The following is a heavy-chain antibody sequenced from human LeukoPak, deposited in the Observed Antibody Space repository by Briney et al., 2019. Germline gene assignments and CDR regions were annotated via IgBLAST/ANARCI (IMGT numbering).Heavy chain of an antibody. D-gene: IGHD2-15*01. CDR3: ARVPRVAATFWFDP. Sequence: GASVKVSCKASGYTFTGYYMHWVRQAPGQGLEWMGCINPNSGGTNNAQKFQGRVTMTRDTSISTAYMELSRLRSDDTAVYYCARVPRVAATFWFDPWGQGTLVTVSS. V-gene: IGHV1-2*02. J-gene: IGHJ5*02. CDR1: GYTFTGYY. CDR2: INPNSGGT.